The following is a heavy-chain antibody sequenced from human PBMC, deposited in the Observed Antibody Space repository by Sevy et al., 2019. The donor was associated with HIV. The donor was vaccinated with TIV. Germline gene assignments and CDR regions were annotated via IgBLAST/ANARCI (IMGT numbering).Heavy chain of an antibody. J-gene: IGHJ3*01. V-gene: IGHV3-21*04. CDR3: ARSWEQQLLHAFDL. Sequence: GGSLRLSCAASGFSFSTYNMNWVRQAPGKGLEWVSSITFTSNYIYYADSVKGRITISRDNANNSLYRQMNSLRAEDTAVYYCARSWEQQLLHAFDLWGQGTMVTVSS. D-gene: IGHD6-13*01. CDR2: ITFTSNYI. CDR1: GFSFSTYN.